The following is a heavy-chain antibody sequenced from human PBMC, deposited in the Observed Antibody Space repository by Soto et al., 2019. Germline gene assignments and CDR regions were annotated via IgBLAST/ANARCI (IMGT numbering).Heavy chain of an antibody. D-gene: IGHD1-26*01. CDR2: ISSSSSYI. J-gene: IGHJ5*02. CDR3: ARSIHRSRLISGSYYWFDP. V-gene: IGHV3-21*01. CDR1: GFTFSSYS. Sequence: GGSLRLSCAASGFTFSSYSMNWVRQAPGKGLEWVSSISSSSSYIYYADSVKGRFTISRDNAKNSLYLQMNSLRAEDTAVYYCARSIHRSRLISGSYYWFDPWGQGTLVTVSS.